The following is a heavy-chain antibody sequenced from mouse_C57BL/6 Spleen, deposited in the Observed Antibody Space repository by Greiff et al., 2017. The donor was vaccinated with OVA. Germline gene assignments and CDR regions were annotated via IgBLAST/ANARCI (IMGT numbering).Heavy chain of an antibody. CDR1: GFNIKDYY. CDR3: TTPDSSGYGAWFAY. D-gene: IGHD3-2*02. Sequence: EVQLQQSGAELVRPGASVKLSCTASGFNIKDYYMHWVKQRPEQGLEWIGRIDPEDGDTEYAPKFQGKATMTADTSSNTAYLQLSSLTSEDTAVYYCTTPDSSGYGAWFAYWGQGTLVTVSA. V-gene: IGHV14-1*01. CDR2: IDPEDGDT. J-gene: IGHJ3*01.